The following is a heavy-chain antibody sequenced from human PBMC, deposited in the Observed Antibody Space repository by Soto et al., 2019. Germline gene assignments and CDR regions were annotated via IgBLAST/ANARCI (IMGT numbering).Heavy chain of an antibody. Sequence: PSETLSLTCTVSGGSISSYYWSWIRQPPGKGPEWIGYIYYSGSTNYNPSLKSRVTISVDTSKNQFSLKLSSVTAADTAVYYCARAQQQLPNWFDPWGQGTLVTVSS. V-gene: IGHV4-59*01. J-gene: IGHJ5*02. CDR1: GGSISSYY. D-gene: IGHD6-13*01. CDR2: IYYSGST. CDR3: ARAQQQLPNWFDP.